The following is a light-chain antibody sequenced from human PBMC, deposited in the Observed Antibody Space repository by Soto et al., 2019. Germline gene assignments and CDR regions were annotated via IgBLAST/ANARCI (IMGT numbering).Light chain of an antibody. Sequence: QSVLTQPASVSGSPGQSITFSCTGTSSDIGVYNYVSWHQQHPGKAPKLMIYEVNNRPSGVSNRFSGSKSGNTASLTISGLQAEDEADYYCSSYTTSNTYVFGTGTKVTV. V-gene: IGLV2-14*01. J-gene: IGLJ1*01. CDR1: SSDIGVYNY. CDR2: EVN. CDR3: SSYTTSNTYV.